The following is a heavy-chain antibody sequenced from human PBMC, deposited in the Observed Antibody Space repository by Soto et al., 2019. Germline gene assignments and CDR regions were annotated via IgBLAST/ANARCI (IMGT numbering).Heavy chain of an antibody. D-gene: IGHD2-15*01. CDR2: ISGSGGST. CDR1: GFTFSSYA. V-gene: IGHV3-23*01. Sequence: EVQLLESGGGLVQPGGSLRLSCAASGFTFSSYAMSWVRQAPGKGLEWVSAISGSGGSTYYADSVKGRLTISRDNSKNTLYLQMNSLRAEDTAVYYCAKAPGGYCSGGSCYDFDYWGQGTLVTVSS. CDR3: AKAPGGYCSGGSCYDFDY. J-gene: IGHJ4*02.